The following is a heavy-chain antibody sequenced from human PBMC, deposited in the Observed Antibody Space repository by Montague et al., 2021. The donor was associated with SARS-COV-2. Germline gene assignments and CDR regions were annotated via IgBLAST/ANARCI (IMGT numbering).Heavy chain of an antibody. V-gene: IGHV4-38-2*01. J-gene: IGHJ4*02. D-gene: IGHD3-10*01. CDR2: IYHSGGT. Sequence: SETLSLTCSVSGYSISSGYYWGWIRQPPGKGLEWIGNIYHSGGTXXSSXHKSRVTVSVDTSKNQFSLRLSSVTAADTAVYYCARWYYGSGSYPHWGQGTLVTVSS. CDR1: GYSISSGYY. CDR3: ARWYYGSGSYPH.